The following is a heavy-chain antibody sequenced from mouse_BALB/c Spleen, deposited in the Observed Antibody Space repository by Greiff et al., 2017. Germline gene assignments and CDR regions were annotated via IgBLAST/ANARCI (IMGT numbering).Heavy chain of an antibody. CDR3: AREEYGNYYAMDY. CDR2: ISSGGST. D-gene: IGHD2-10*02. CDR1: GFTFSSYA. Sequence: EVKLMESGGGLVKPGGSLELSCAASGFTFSSYAMSWVRQTPEKRLEWVASISSGGSTYYPDSVKGRFTISRDNARNILYLQMSSLRSEDTAMYYCAREEYGNYYAMDYWGQGTSVTVSS. V-gene: IGHV5-6-5*01. J-gene: IGHJ4*01.